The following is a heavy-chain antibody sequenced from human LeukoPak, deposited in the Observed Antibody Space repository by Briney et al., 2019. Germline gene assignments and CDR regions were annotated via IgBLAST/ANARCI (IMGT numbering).Heavy chain of an antibody. Sequence: SETLSLTCTVSGGSISSGSCYWSWIRQPAGKGLEWIGRIYTSGSTNYNPSLKSRVTISVDTSKNQFSLKLSSVTAADTAVYYCARDHNYDFWSGYYYNWFDPWGQGTLVTVSS. D-gene: IGHD3-3*01. CDR1: GGSISSGSCY. CDR3: ARDHNYDFWSGYYYNWFDP. V-gene: IGHV4-61*02. CDR2: IYTSGST. J-gene: IGHJ5*02.